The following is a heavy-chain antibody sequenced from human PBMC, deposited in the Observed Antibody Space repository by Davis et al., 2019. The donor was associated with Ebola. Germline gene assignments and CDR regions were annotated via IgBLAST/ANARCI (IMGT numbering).Heavy chain of an antibody. D-gene: IGHD2-21*01. CDR1: GFTFSSYA. CDR2: ISGSGGST. V-gene: IGHV3-23*01. Sequence: GESLKISCAASGFTFSSYAMSWVRQAPGKGLEWVSAISGSGGSTYYADSVKGRFTISRDNAKNSLYLQMNSLRAEDRAVYYCARDTKIRGGVLNWFDPWVQGTLVTVSS. J-gene: IGHJ5*02. CDR3: ARDTKIRGGVLNWFDP.